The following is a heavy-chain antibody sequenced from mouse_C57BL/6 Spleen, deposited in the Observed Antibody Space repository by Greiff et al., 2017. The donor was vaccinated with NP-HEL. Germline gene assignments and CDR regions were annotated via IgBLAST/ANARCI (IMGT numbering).Heavy chain of an antibody. CDR3: AKPADDYDRAWFAY. D-gene: IGHD2-4*01. CDR2: IWGDGST. CDR1: GFSLTSYG. Sequence: QVQLQQSGPGLVAPSQSLSITCTVSGFSLTSYGVSWVRQPPGQGLEWLGVIWGDGSTNYHSALISRLSISKDNSKSQVFLKLNSLQPDDTATYYCAKPADDYDRAWFAYWGQGTLVTVSA. V-gene: IGHV2-3*01. J-gene: IGHJ3*01.